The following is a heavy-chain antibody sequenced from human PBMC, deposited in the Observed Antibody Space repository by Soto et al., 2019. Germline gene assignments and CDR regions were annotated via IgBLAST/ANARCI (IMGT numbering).Heavy chain of an antibody. Sequence: QITLKESGPTLVRPTQTLTLTCSFSGFSLKTIGVSVGWIRQPPGKALEWLALTYWDDDQRYSPSLKTRLTVTNDTSKNQVVLAMTNMDPVDTGTYYCARLTSENFWSGPFDYWGPGIVVTVSS. J-gene: IGHJ4*02. CDR3: ARLTSENFWSGPFDY. V-gene: IGHV2-5*02. D-gene: IGHD3-3*01. CDR2: TYWDDDQ. CDR1: GFSLKTIGVS.